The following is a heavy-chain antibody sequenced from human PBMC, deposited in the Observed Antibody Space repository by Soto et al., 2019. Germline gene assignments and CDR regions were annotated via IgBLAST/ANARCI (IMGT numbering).Heavy chain of an antibody. CDR1: GFTFSSYA. D-gene: IGHD3-22*01. J-gene: IGHJ4*02. CDR2: ISGSGGST. CDR3: AILSRGANYYDSSGGSYFDY. V-gene: IGHV3-23*01. Sequence: EVQLLESGGGLVQPGGSLRLSCAASGFTFSSYAMSWVRQAPGKGLEWVSAISGSGGSTYYADSVKGRFTISRDNSKNTLYLQMNSLRAEDTAVYYCAILSRGANYYDSSGGSYFDYWGQGTLVTVSS.